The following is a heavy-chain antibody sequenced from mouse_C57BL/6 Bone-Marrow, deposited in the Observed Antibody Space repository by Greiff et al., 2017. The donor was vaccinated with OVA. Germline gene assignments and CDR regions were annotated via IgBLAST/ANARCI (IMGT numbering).Heavy chain of an antibody. J-gene: IGHJ4*01. CDR1: GFTFSSYA. Sequence: EVKLVESGGGLVKPGGSLKLSCAASGFTFSSYAMSWVRQTPEKRLEWVATISDGGSYTYYPDNVKGRFTISRDNAKNNLYLQMSHLKSEDTAMYYCARGLGVYYDYPCAMDYWGQGTSVTVSS. V-gene: IGHV5-4*03. CDR2: ISDGGSYT. D-gene: IGHD2-4*01. CDR3: ARGLGVYYDYPCAMDY.